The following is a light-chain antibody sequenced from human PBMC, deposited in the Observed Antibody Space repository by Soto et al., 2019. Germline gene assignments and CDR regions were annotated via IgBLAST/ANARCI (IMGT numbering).Light chain of an antibody. CDR3: CSYAGSYTSLYV. Sequence: QSVLTQPRSVSGSPGQSVTISCTGTSSDVGGYNYVSWYQHHPGKAPKLMIYDVSKRPSGVPDRFSGSKSGNTASLTISGLQAEDEADYYCCSYAGSYTSLYVFGTGAQLTVL. J-gene: IGLJ1*01. CDR2: DVS. V-gene: IGLV2-11*01. CDR1: SSDVGGYNY.